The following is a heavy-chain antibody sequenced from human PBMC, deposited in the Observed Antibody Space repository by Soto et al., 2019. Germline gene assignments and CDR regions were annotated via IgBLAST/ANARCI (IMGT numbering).Heavy chain of an antibody. V-gene: IGHV4-34*01. CDR1: GGSFSGYY. J-gene: IGHJ4*02. CDR2: INHSGST. CDR3: ARLVWAGKDD. D-gene: IGHD1-1*01. Sequence: ASETLSLTCAVYGGSFSGYYWSWIRQPPGKGLEWIGEINHSGSTNYNPSLKSRVTISVDTSKNQFSLKLSSVTAADTAVYYCARLVWAGKDDWGQGTLVTVSS.